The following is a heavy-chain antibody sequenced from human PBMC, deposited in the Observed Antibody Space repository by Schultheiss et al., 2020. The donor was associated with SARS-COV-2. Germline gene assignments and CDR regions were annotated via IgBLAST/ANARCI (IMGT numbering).Heavy chain of an antibody. CDR3: ARGGYYYYYMDV. CDR1: GGSISSYY. V-gene: IGHV4-59*01. Sequence: SETLSLTCTVSGGSISSYYWSWIRQPPGKGLEWIGYIYYSGSTNYNPSLKSRVTISVDTSKNQFSLKLSSVTAADTAVYYCARGGYYYYYMDVWGKGTTVTVSS. D-gene: IGHD3-16*01. CDR2: IYYSGST. J-gene: IGHJ6*03.